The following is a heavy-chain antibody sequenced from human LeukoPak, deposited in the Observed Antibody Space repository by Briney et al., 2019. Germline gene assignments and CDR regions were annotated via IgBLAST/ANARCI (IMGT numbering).Heavy chain of an antibody. J-gene: IGHJ5*02. CDR2: VYYTGSS. V-gene: IGHV4-59*01. D-gene: IGHD6-13*01. CDR3: ARAPRGHSSSWYDH. CDR1: GGSISSYY. Sequence: SETLSLTCTVSGGSISSYYWSWIRRPPGKGLEWIAYVYYTGSSNYNPPSRNRVTMSVDTSKNQFSLKLSSVTAADTAVYYCARAPRGHSSSWYDHWGQGILVAVSS.